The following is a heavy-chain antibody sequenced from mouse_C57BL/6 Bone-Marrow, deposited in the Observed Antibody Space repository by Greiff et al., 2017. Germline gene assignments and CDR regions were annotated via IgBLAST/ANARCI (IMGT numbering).Heavy chain of an antibody. J-gene: IGHJ3*01. CDR3: TTLYYYGTRFAY. CDR2: IDPENGDT. CDR1: GFNIKDDY. Sequence: EVQVVESGAELVRPGASVKLSCTASGFNIKDDYMHWVKQRPEQGLEWIGWIDPENGDTEYASKFQGKATITADTSSNTAYLQLSSLTSEDTAVYYCTTLYYYGTRFAYWGQGTLVTVSA. D-gene: IGHD1-1*01. V-gene: IGHV14-4*01.